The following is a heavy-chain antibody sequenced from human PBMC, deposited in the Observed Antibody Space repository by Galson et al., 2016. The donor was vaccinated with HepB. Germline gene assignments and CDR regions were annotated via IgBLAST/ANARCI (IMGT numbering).Heavy chain of an antibody. Sequence: SVKVSCKASGGTFMNYAINWVRQAPGQGLEWMGIIHPSGGSVTYAQKIQGRVTMTRDTSTSTVYMELSSLSSEDTAVYYCARDPYYHGPGTYGNVYYYGMDVWGQGTTVTVSS. D-gene: IGHD3-10*01. CDR3: ARDPYYHGPGTYGNVYYYGMDV. J-gene: IGHJ6*02. CDR1: GGTFMNYA. CDR2: IHPSGGSV. V-gene: IGHV1-46*01.